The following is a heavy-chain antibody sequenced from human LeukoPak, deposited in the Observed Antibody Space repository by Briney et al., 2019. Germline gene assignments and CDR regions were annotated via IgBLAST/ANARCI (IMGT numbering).Heavy chain of an antibody. CDR3: ARGGYSHNMDV. CDR1: GFTFTNYW. Sequence: PGGSLRLSCEASGFTFTNYWIHWVRQAPGKGLEWVSRINNDGSDTIFADSVGGRFTTSRDNSKNTLYLQMNSLRAEDTAVYYCARGGYSHNMDVWSKGTTVTVSS. V-gene: IGHV3-74*01. CDR2: INNDGSDT. J-gene: IGHJ6*03. D-gene: IGHD4-11*01.